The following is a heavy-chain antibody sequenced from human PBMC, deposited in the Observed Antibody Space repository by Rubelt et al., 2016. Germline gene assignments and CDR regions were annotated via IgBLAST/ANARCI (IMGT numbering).Heavy chain of an antibody. V-gene: IGHV4-59*01. D-gene: IGHD6-13*01. CDR2: IYYRGST. Sequence: QVQLQESGPGLVKPSETLSLTCTVSGGSISSYYWSWIRQPPGKGLEWIGYIYYRGSTNYNPSLKVRVTISVETSKNQFSLKLSSVTAADTAVYYCARALAAAGKFDYWGQGTLVTVSS. J-gene: IGHJ4*02. CDR3: ARALAAAGKFDY. CDR1: GGSISSYY.